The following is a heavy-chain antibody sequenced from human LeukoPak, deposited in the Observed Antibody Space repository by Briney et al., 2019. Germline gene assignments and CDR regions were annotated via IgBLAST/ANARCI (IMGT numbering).Heavy chain of an antibody. CDR2: ISGSGDNT. Sequence: GRSLRLSCAASGFTFSSSAMSWVRQAPGKGLEWVSAISGSGDNTYYADSVKGRFTISRDKSKNTLYLQMNSLRAEDTAVYYCAKGSRYDILTGSQYYYSYYMDVWGKGTTVIVSS. CDR1: GFTFSSSA. CDR3: AKGSRYDILTGSQYYYSYYMDV. D-gene: IGHD3-9*01. J-gene: IGHJ6*03. V-gene: IGHV3-23*01.